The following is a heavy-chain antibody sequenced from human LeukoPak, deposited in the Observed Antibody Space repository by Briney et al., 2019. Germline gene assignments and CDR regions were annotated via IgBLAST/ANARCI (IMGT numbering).Heavy chain of an antibody. CDR3: ARGYSGYDPFDY. V-gene: IGHV4-34*01. D-gene: IGHD5-12*01. Sequence: SETLSLTCAVYGGSFSGYYWSWIRQPPGKGLEWIGEINHSGSTNYNPSLKSRVTISVDTSKSQFSLKLNSVTAADTAVYYCARGYSGYDPFDYWGQGTLVTVSS. CDR2: INHSGST. J-gene: IGHJ4*02. CDR1: GGSFSGYY.